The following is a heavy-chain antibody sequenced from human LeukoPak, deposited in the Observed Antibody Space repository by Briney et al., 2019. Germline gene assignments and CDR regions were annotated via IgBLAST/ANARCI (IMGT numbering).Heavy chain of an antibody. D-gene: IGHD3-10*01. CDR3: ARASLWFGELRVFDY. CDR2: LNPNSGDT. V-gene: IGHV1-2*02. CDR1: GYTFTDYY. Sequence: GASVKVSCKASGYTFTDYYIHWVRQAPGRGLEWMGWLNPNSGDTNYTQKFQGRLTMTRDTSISTAYMELNRLRSDDTAVYYCARASLWFGELRVFDYWGQGTLVTVSS. J-gene: IGHJ4*02.